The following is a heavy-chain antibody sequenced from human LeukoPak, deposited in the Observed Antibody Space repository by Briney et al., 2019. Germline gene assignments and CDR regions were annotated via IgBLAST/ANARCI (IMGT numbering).Heavy chain of an antibody. D-gene: IGHD1-20*01. CDR1: GGSISSSSYY. J-gene: IGHJ4*02. Sequence: PSETLSLTCTVSGGSISSSSYYWGWIRQPPGKGLEWIGSISYSGSTYYNPSLKSRVTISVDTSKNQISLRLSSVTAADTAVYYCARGGITGTTRIDYWGQGTLVTVSS. CDR2: ISYSGST. CDR3: ARGGITGTTRIDY. V-gene: IGHV4-39*07.